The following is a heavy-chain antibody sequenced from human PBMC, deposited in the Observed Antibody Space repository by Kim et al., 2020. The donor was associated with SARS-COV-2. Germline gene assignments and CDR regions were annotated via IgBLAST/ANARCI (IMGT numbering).Heavy chain of an antibody. CDR1: GGSISSSSYY. D-gene: IGHD3-10*01. J-gene: IGHJ4*02. V-gene: IGHV4-39*07. CDR3: ATLTMVRGVSIDY. Sequence: SETLSLTCTVSGGSISSSSYYWGWIRQPPGKGLEWIGSIYYSGSTYYNPSLKSRVTISVDTSKNQFSLKLSSVTAADTAVYYCATLTMVRGVSIDYWGQGTLVTVSS. CDR2: IYYSGST.